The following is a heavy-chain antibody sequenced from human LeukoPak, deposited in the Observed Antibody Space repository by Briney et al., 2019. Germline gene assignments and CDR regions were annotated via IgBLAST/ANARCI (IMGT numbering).Heavy chain of an antibody. CDR1: GFTFSDYW. Sequence: GGSLRLSCAASGFTFSDYWMSWMRQAPGKGLEWVANIKYDGTEEYYVESVKGRFTISRDNAKNSLYMQLNSLRVDDSAVYYCRSGGAAPGSFDNWGQGTLVTVSP. D-gene: IGHD4-23*01. V-gene: IGHV3-7*01. CDR3: RSGGAAPGSFDN. CDR2: IKYDGTEE. J-gene: IGHJ4*02.